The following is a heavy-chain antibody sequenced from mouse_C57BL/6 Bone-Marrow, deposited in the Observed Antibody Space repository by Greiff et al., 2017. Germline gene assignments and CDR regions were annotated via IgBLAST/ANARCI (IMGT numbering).Heavy chain of an antibody. CDR1: GFTFSDYY. D-gene: IGHD2-2*01. CDR2: INYDGSST. J-gene: IGHJ2*01. Sequence: EVQLQESEGGLVQPGSSMKLSCTASGFTFSDYYMAWVRKVPEKGLEWVANINYDGSSTYYLDSLKSSFIISRDNAKNILYMQMSSLKSEDTATYYCARVSTMVTPFDYWGQGTTLTVSS. V-gene: IGHV5-16*01. CDR3: ARVSTMVTPFDY.